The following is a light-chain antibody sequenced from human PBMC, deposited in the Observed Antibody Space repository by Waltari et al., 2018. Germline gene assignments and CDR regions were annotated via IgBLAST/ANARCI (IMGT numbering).Light chain of an antibody. CDR1: SSDIGAYNF. J-gene: IGLJ2*01. CDR3: SSYTTTNIVV. CDR2: DVS. V-gene: IGLV2-14*03. Sequence: QSALTQPASVSGSPGQSITISCTGSSSDIGAYNFVSWYQQHPGKAPQLMIYDVSKRSSGVSNRFSGSKSGNTASLTIYGLQVEDEADYFCSSYTTTNIVVFGGGTELTVL.